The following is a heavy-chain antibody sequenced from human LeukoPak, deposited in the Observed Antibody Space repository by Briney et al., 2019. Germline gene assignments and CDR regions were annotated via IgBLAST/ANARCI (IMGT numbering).Heavy chain of an antibody. CDR3: ARDSIFTMIVGCDY. CDR1: GYTFTGYG. J-gene: IGHJ4*02. CDR2: ISAYNGNT. D-gene: IGHD3-22*01. Sequence: ASVKVSCKASGYTFTGYGISWVRQAPGQVLEWMGWISAYNGNTNYAQKLQGRVTMTTDTSTSTAYMELRSLRSDDTAVYYCARDSIFTMIVGCDYWGQGTLVTVSS. V-gene: IGHV1-18*01.